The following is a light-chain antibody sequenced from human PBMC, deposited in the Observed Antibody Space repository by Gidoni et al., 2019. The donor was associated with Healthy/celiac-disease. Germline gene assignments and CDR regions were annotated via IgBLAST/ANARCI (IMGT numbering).Light chain of an antibody. J-gene: IGKJ4*01. CDR2: AAS. Sequence: IQMTQPPASLSASVGDRVTLTCRASQSISSYLNGYQQNPGKAPKLLIYAASSLQSGVPSRFSGSGSGTDFTLTISSLQPEDFATYYCQQSYSTPRTFGGGTKVEIK. CDR3: QQSYSTPRT. V-gene: IGKV1-39*01. CDR1: QSISSY.